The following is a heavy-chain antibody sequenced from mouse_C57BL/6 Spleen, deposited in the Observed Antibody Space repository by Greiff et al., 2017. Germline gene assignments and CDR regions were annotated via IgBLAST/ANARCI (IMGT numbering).Heavy chain of an antibody. CDR1: GYTFTTYP. V-gene: IGHV1-47*01. J-gene: IGHJ4*01. Sequence: QVQLQQSGAELVKPGASVKMSCKASGYTFTTYPIEWMKQNHGKSLEWIGNFHPYNDDTKSNEKFKGKATLTVEKYYSTVYLELSRLTSDDSAVYYCARGDYDDYAMDYWGQGTSVTVAS. CDR2: FHPYNDDT. CDR3: ARGDYDDYAMDY. D-gene: IGHD2-4*01.